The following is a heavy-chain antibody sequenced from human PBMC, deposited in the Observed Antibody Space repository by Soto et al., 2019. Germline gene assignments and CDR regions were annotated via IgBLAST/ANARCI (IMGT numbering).Heavy chain of an antibody. Sequence: PSETLSLTCTVSGGSISSGGYYWSWIRQHPGKGLEWIGYIYYSGSTYYNPSLKSRVTISVDTSKNQFSLKLSSVTAADTAVYYCARRPGDCSGGSCFLFDYWGQGTLVTVSS. D-gene: IGHD2-15*01. V-gene: IGHV4-31*03. CDR1: GGSISSGGYY. CDR2: IYYSGST. J-gene: IGHJ4*02. CDR3: ARRPGDCSGGSCFLFDY.